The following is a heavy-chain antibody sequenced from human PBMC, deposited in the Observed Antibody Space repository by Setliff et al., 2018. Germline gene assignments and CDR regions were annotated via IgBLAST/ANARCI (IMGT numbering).Heavy chain of an antibody. V-gene: IGHV3-64D*09. Sequence: GGSLRLSCAASGFTFSRYAMHWVRQAPGKGLESVSAISSTGIPIYYADSVKARFSISRDDAKNTLYLQMTSLRADDTAVYYCVKDPSVYGADSGSIWGQGTMVTVSS. CDR2: ISSTGIPI. J-gene: IGHJ3*02. D-gene: IGHD2-21*02. CDR1: GFTFSRYA. CDR3: VKDPSVYGADSGSI.